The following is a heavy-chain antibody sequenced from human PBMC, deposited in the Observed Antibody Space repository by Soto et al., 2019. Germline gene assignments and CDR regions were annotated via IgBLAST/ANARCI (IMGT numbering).Heavy chain of an antibody. J-gene: IGHJ6*02. CDR3: ARDSAGSLTFYHGMDV. CDR2: IYYSGSY. CDR1: GGSIGGVYY. Sequence: LSLTCPVSGGSIGGVYYWSWIRQYPGKGLEWIGYIYYSGSYYYNPSLKSRVSISVDTSKNQFSLKLSSVTASDTAVYYCARDSAGSLTFYHGMDVWGQGTTVTVSS. D-gene: IGHD6-13*01. V-gene: IGHV4-31*03.